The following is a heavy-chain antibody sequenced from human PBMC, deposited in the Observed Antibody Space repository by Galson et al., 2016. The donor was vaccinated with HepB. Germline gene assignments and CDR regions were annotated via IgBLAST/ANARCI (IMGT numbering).Heavy chain of an antibody. J-gene: IGHJ1*01. CDR1: GGFFNGYF. V-gene: IGHV4-34*01. CDR2: INHSGIT. D-gene: IGHD3-10*01. Sequence: SETLSLTCAVYGGFFNGYFWAWIRQTPGKGLEWIGEINHSGITSYNPSLVSRVTMSADPSKNRFSLNLTSVTAAATAVYCCARSYTYSSGRYFQNWGQGTLVSVSS. CDR3: ARSYTYSSGRYFQN.